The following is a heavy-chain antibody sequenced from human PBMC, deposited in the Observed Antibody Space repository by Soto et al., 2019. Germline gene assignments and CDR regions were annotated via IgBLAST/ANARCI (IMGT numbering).Heavy chain of an antibody. Sequence: QVQLQESGPGLVTPSETLSLTCTVSGGSISSGSYYWTWIRQPPGKGLEWIGYVYSSGSTNYNPSLKSRVNRSAGKSKSQFSLNLSSVTAADTAVYYCARGSHFDSSGYVYWGQGILVTVSS. CDR3: ARGSHFDSSGYVY. J-gene: IGHJ4*02. D-gene: IGHD3-22*01. V-gene: IGHV4-61*01. CDR1: GGSISSGSYY. CDR2: VYSSGST.